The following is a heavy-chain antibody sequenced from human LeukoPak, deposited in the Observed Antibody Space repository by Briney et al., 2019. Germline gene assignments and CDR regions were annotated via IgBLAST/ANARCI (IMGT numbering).Heavy chain of an antibody. CDR3: AIGYCSSTSCYGYYYYGMDV. CDR2: INPSGGST. V-gene: IGHV1-46*01. J-gene: IGHJ6*02. CDR1: GYTFTSYY. Sequence: ASVKVSCKASGYTFTSYYMHWVRQAPGQGLEWMGIINPSGGSTSYAQKFQGRVTMTRDTSTSTVYMELSSLRSEDTAVYYCAIGYCSSTSCYGYYYYGMDVWGQGTTVTVSS. D-gene: IGHD2-2*01.